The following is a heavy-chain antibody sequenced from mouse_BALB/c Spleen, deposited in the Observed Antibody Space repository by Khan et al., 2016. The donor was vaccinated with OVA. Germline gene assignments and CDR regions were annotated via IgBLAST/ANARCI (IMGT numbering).Heavy chain of an antibody. V-gene: IGHV2-2*02. CDR3: ARRGYDYGRGALFAY. CDR1: GFSLTNYS. D-gene: IGHD2-4*01. Sequence: VQLKQSGPGLVQPPQSLSITCTVSGFSLTNYSVHWVRQSPGKGLEWLGVIWSAGSTDYNAAFISRLTIRKDNSRSQVFFKMNSLQPNDTAIYYCARRGYDYGRGALFAYWGQGTLVTVSA. CDR2: IWSAGST. J-gene: IGHJ3*01.